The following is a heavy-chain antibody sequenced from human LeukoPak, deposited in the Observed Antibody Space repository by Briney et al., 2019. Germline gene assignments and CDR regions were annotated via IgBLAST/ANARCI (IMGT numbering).Heavy chain of an antibody. CDR1: GGSISSGHYY. CDR3: ARDTITRGLDY. J-gene: IGHJ4*02. Sequence: SETLSLTCTVSGGSISSGHYYWSWIRQPPGKGLEWIGYIYNSGSTDYNPSLKSRVTISMDTPKNQFSLKLRSVTAADTAVYFCARDTITRGLDYWGQGTLVTVSS. CDR2: IYNSGST. D-gene: IGHD3-10*01. V-gene: IGHV4-30-4*01.